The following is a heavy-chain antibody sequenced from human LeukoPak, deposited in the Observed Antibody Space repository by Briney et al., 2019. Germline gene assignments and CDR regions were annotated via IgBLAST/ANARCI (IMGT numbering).Heavy chain of an antibody. Sequence: GGSLRLSCAASGFTFSSYWMSWVRQAPGKGLEWVSYISSSGSTIYYADSVKGRFTISRDNSKNTLYLQMNSLRAEDTAVYYCAKVRTYYYDSSGFDYWGQGTLVTVSS. CDR1: GFTFSSYW. CDR2: ISSSGSTI. D-gene: IGHD3-22*01. V-gene: IGHV3-48*01. CDR3: AKVRTYYYDSSGFDY. J-gene: IGHJ4*02.